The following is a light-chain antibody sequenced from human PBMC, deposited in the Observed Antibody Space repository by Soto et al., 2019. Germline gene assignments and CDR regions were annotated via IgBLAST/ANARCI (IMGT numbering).Light chain of an antibody. CDR3: LQYYNFSWT. V-gene: IGKV1-6*01. CDR1: QDIRNT. J-gene: IGKJ1*01. CDR2: AAS. Sequence: IQMTQSPSSLSASLGYRVAISCRASQDIRNTLAWYQQRPGEAPKLLIFAASNLQSGVPSRFSGSGSVTDFTLAITGLQPEDFATYYCLQYYNFSWTFGQGTKVDIK.